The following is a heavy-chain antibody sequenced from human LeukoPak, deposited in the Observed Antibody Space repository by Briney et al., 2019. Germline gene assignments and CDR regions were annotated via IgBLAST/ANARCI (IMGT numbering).Heavy chain of an antibody. Sequence: GGSLRLSCAASGFTFGDYAMSWVRQAPGKGLEWVGFIRTEAYDGATDYGASVKGRFTISRDDSKNTAYLQMNSLNTEDTAVYYCTRTFGYYYFYMDVWGKGTTVIVSS. D-gene: IGHD3-16*01. V-gene: IGHV3-49*04. J-gene: IGHJ6*03. CDR1: GFTFGDYA. CDR3: TRTFGYYYFYMDV. CDR2: IRTEAYDGAT.